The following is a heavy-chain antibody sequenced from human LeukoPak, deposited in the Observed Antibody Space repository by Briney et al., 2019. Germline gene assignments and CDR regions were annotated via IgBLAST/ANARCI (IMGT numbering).Heavy chain of an antibody. V-gene: IGHV3-23*01. D-gene: IGHD2-2*01. CDR2: ITDSGGSK. CDR3: AKVPVVVPDYYMDL. Sequence: PGGSLRLSCAASGFTFSIFAIHWVRQAPGKGLEWVSGITDSGGSKYYPDSVKGRFTISRDNSKNTLYLQMNSLRAEDTAVYYCAKVPVVVPDYYMDLWGKGTTVTVSS. CDR1: GFTFSIFA. J-gene: IGHJ6*03.